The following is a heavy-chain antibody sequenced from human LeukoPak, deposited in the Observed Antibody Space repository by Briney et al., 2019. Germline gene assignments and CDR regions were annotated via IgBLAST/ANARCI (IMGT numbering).Heavy chain of an antibody. CDR3: ARDAGPGETIFGVVIHHVVDY. Sequence: KTGGSLRLSCAASGFDFSKTLMTWVRQAPGKGLEWVGRIRAKAAGGTTDYAAPVKGRFTISRDDSKTTVSLQMNSLRAEDTAVYYCARDAGPGETIFGVVIHHVVDYWGQGTLVTVSS. CDR1: GFDFSKTL. D-gene: IGHD3-3*01. J-gene: IGHJ4*02. CDR2: IRAKAAGGTT. V-gene: IGHV3-15*01.